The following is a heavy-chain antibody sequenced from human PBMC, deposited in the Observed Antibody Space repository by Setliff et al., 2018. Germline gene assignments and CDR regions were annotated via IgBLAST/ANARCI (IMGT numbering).Heavy chain of an antibody. V-gene: IGHV1-69*13. CDR2: TIPMFGSA. D-gene: IGHD3-22*01. Sequence: SVKVSCKTSGYNFITTGISWVRQAPGQGLEWMGGTIPMFGSANYAQKFQGRVTIIADESTSTTYMELSSLRSEDTAVYYCARGPQKFYSDTSGYYYDALYYYYMDVWGKGTTVTVSS. CDR1: GYNFITTG. CDR3: ARGPQKFYSDTSGYYYDALYYYYMDV. J-gene: IGHJ6*03.